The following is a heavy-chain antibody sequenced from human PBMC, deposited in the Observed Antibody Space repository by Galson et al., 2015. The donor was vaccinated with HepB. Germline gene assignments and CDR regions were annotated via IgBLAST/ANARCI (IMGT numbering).Heavy chain of an antibody. CDR2: ISSSGNVV. D-gene: IGHD1-26*01. Sequence: SLRLSCAASGFTFSDYYMNWIRQAPGKGLEWVSYISSSGNVVHYTDSVKGRFTISRDNAKNSLYLQMNSLRTEDTAMYYCARGEGANDWFDPWGQGAPVTVSS. J-gene: IGHJ5*02. V-gene: IGHV3-11*01. CDR3: ARGEGANDWFDP. CDR1: GFTFSDYY.